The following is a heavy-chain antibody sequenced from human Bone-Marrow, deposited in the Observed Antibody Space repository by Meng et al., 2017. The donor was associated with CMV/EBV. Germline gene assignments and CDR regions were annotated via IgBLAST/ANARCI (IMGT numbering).Heavy chain of an antibody. J-gene: IGHJ5*02. Sequence: ASVKVSCKASGYTFTGYYMHWVRQAPGQGLEWMGWINPNSGGTNYAQKFQGRVTMTRDTSISTAYMELSRLRSDDTAVYYCARGLRYSSPCNWFDPWGQGTRVTVSS. CDR3: ARGLRYSSPCNWFDP. D-gene: IGHD6-6*01. CDR1: GYTFTGYY. V-gene: IGHV1-2*02. CDR2: INPNSGGT.